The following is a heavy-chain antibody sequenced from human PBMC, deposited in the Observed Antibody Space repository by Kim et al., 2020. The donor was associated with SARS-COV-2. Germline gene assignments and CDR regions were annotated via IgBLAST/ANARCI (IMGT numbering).Heavy chain of an antibody. V-gene: IGHV4-59*01. CDR2: IYYSGST. Sequence: SETLSLTCTVSGGSISSYYWSWIRQPPGKGLEWIGYIYYSGSTNYNPSLKSRVTISVDTSKNQFSLKLSSVTAADTAVYYCARLNSVEQWLAIDYWGQGTLVTVSS. CDR1: GGSISSYY. CDR3: ARLNSVEQWLAIDY. J-gene: IGHJ4*02. D-gene: IGHD6-19*01.